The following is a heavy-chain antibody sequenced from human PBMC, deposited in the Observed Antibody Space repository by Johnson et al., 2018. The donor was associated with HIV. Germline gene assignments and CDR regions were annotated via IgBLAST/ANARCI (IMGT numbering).Heavy chain of an antibody. CDR3: AKGTSEGRVNAFEI. Sequence: QVQLMESGGGVVQPGRYLRLSCAASGFTFSHYGMHWVRQAPGKGLEWVANIKQDGSEKYYVDSVKGRFTISRDNSKKTLYLQMKSLRVEDTAVYYCAKGTSEGRVNAFEIWGQGTMVTVYS. V-gene: IGHV3-33*06. D-gene: IGHD3-10*01. J-gene: IGHJ3*02. CDR2: IKQDGSEK. CDR1: GFTFSHYG.